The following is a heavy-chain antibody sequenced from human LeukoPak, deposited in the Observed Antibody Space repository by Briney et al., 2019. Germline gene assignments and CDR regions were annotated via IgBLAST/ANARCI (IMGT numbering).Heavy chain of an antibody. D-gene: IGHD6-13*01. J-gene: IGHJ4*02. CDR1: GGSISSSSYY. Sequence: PSETLSLTCTVSGGSISSSSYYWGWIRQPPGKGLEWIGSIYYSGSTYYNPSLQSRVTISVDTSKNQLSLKLSSVTAADTAVYYCASGYSSSWYSDYFDYWGQGTLVTVSS. CDR2: IYYSGST. V-gene: IGHV4-39*07. CDR3: ASGYSSSWYSDYFDY.